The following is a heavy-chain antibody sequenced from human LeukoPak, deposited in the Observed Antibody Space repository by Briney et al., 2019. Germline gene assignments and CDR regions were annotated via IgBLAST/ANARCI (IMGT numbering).Heavy chain of an antibody. Sequence: PGGSMRLSCAASGFTVSSNYMSWVRQAPGKGLEWVSLIYSGGSAYYADSVKGRFTISRDNSKNTLYLHMNSLRAEDTAVYYCARDVAGGSGSLWANYYYGMDVWGKGTTVTVSS. V-gene: IGHV3-53*01. J-gene: IGHJ6*04. CDR1: GFTVSSNY. CDR2: IYSGGSA. D-gene: IGHD3-10*01. CDR3: ARDVAGGSGSLWANYYYGMDV.